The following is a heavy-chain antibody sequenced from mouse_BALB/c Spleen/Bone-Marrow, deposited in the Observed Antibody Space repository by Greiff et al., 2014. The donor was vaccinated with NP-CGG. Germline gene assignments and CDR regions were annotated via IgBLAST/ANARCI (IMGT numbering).Heavy chain of an antibody. J-gene: IGHJ2*01. CDR2: IDPETGGT. D-gene: IGHD1-2*01. Sequence: LQESGAELVRPGASVTLSCKASGYTFTDYEMHWVKQTPVHGLEWIGAIDPETGGTAYNQKFKGKATLTADKSSSTAYMELRSLTSEDSAVYYCTRWGFITTAPFDYWGQGTTLTVSS. CDR1: GYTFTDYE. CDR3: TRWGFITTAPFDY. V-gene: IGHV1-15*01.